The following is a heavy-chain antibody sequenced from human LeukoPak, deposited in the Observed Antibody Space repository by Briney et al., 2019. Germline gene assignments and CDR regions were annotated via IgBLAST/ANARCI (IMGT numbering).Heavy chain of an antibody. Sequence: GGSLRLSCAGSGFMFSTYAMSWVRQAPGQGLEWISGISGTGGSTYYADSVKGRFTISRDNSMNTLYLQMNSLRVEDTALYFCAKEFSDRPVYFDYWGQGTLVTVSS. V-gene: IGHV3-23*01. CDR3: AKEFSDRPVYFDY. J-gene: IGHJ4*02. D-gene: IGHD3-3*02. CDR1: GFMFSTYA. CDR2: ISGTGGST.